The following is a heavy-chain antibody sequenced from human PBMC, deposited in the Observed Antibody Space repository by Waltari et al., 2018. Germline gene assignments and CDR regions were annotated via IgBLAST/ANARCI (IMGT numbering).Heavy chain of an antibody. Sequence: EVHLLESGGGLIRPGGSLRLSCAASGFTFRNYALSWVRQATGKGLEWVSGIINNGDSAFSADSVKGRCTISRDNSKNTLYLQMENLRGEDTAVYYCARDECTGGDCYSHFHYWGQGTLVTV. V-gene: IGHV3-23*01. CDR2: IINNGDSA. D-gene: IGHD2-21*02. J-gene: IGHJ4*02. CDR3: ARDECTGGDCYSHFHY. CDR1: GFTFRNYA.